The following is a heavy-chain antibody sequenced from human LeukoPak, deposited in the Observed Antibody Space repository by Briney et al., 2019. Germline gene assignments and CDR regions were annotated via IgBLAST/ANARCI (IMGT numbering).Heavy chain of an antibody. Sequence: GGSLRHSCRASGFSLTTYSMHWVRQAPGKGLAWVSVICPEGHRTYYAVDVKGRFTTSRDNSNNMLNLPMNSLRAEDAAINYCGKDGHCHDSVCPTIIVVAGYVDHWGQGTLVTVSS. CDR1: GFSLTTYS. V-gene: IGHV3-23*01. CDR3: GKDGHCHDSVCPTIIVVAGYVDH. J-gene: IGHJ4*02. D-gene: IGHD3-22*01. CDR2: ICPEGHRT.